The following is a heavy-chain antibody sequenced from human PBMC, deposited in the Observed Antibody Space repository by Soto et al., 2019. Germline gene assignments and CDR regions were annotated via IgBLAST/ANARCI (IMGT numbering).Heavy chain of an antibody. CDR3: ARDNANYYDSGGYTNGRDV. V-gene: IGHV3-30*04. J-gene: IGHJ6*02. CDR1: GFTFSSYA. Sequence: GGSLRLSCAASGFTFSSYAMHWVRQAPGKGLEWVAVISYDGSNKYYADSVKGRFTISRDNSKNTLYLQMNSLRAEDTAVYYCARDNANYYDSGGYTNGRDVWGQGTTVTVSS. D-gene: IGHD3-22*01. CDR2: ISYDGSNK.